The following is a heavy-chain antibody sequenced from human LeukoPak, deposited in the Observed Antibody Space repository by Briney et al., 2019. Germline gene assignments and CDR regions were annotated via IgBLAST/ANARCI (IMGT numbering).Heavy chain of an antibody. CDR1: GFTFSNYR. J-gene: IGHJ4*02. V-gene: IGHV3-74*01. D-gene: IGHD6-13*01. CDR3: ARGLIGYSSSSDF. Sequence: GGSLRLSCAVSGFTFSNYRMHWVRQAPGKGLVWVSRINSDGSSISYADSVKGRFTISRDNAKNTLYLQMNSLRAEDTAVYYCARGLIGYSSSSDFWGQGTLVTVSS. CDR2: INSDGSSI.